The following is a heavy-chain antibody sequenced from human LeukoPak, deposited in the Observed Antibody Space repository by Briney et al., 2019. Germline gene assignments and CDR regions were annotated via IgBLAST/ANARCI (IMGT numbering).Heavy chain of an antibody. CDR2: IWYDGSNK. J-gene: IGHJ3*02. V-gene: IGHV3-33*01. D-gene: IGHD6-19*01. CDR1: GFTFSSYG. CDR3: ARGRVAGSDAFDI. Sequence: GRSLSLSCAASGFTFSSYGMHWVHQAPGKGLEWVAVIWYDGSNKYYADSVKGRFTISRDNSKNTLYLQMNSLRAEDTAVYYCARGRVAGSDAFDIWGQGTMVTVSS.